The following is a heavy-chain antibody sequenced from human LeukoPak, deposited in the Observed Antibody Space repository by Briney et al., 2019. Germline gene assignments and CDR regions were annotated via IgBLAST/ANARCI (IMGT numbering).Heavy chain of an antibody. D-gene: IGHD3-10*01. CDR2: IYISETT. J-gene: IGHJ3*02. CDR3: ARVVPEGPGALDI. CDR1: GASITTYY. V-gene: IGHV4-4*07. Sequence: PSETLSLTCNVSGASITTYYWSWLRQAAGKGLEWIGRIYISETTNNPSLKSRVTMSLDTSNNQFSLKLSSVTAADTAVYYCARVVPEGPGALDIWGQGTMVTVSS.